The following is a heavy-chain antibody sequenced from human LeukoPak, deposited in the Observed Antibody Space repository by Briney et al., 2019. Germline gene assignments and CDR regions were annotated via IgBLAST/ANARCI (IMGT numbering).Heavy chain of an antibody. V-gene: IGHV4-34*01. Sequence: SETLSLTCAVYGGSFSGYYWSWIRQPPGKGLEWIGEINHSGSTNYNPSLKSRVTISVDTSKNQFSLKLSSVTAADTAVYYCARHPSFTRGGFDPWGQGTLVTVSS. CDR1: GGSFSGYY. CDR3: ARHPSFTRGGFDP. D-gene: IGHD2-2*01. J-gene: IGHJ5*02. CDR2: INHSGST.